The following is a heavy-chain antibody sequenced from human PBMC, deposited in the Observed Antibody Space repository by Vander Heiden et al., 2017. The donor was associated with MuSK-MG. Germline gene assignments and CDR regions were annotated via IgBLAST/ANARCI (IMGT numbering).Heavy chain of an antibody. D-gene: IGHD6-19*01. CDR1: GDSISSSSNS. J-gene: IGHJ4*02. CDR3: GRHVHISGHTPIDY. Sequence: QLQLQESGPGLVKPSETLSLTCPVSGDSISSSSNSWGWIRQPPGKGLEWIGSVDYGGSTYYHPSFESRVTISADMSKNQFSLKLSSVTAADTAVYYCGRHVHISGHTPIDYWGRGTLVTVSS. V-gene: IGHV4-39*01. CDR2: VDYGGST.